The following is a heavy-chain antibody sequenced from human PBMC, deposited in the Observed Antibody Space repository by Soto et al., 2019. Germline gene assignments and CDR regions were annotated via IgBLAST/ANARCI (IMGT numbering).Heavy chain of an antibody. CDR2: ISAYNGNT. CDR1: GYTFTSYG. V-gene: IGHV1-18*01. D-gene: IGHD3-22*01. CDR3: ARDYYDSSGYYYYYYGMDV. J-gene: IGHJ6*02. Sequence: ASVKVSCKASGYTFTSYGISWVRQAPGQGLEWMGWISAYNGNTNYAQKLQGRVTMTTDTSTSTAYMELRSLRSDDTVVYYCARDYYDSSGYYYYYYGMDVWGQGTTVTVSS.